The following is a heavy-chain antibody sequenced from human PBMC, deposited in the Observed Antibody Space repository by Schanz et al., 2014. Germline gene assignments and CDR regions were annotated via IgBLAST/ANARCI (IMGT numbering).Heavy chain of an antibody. Sequence: EVQLVESGGGLVQPGGSLRLSCTASGFTFSSDWMSWVRQAPGKGLEWVSAISGSGGSTYYADSVKGRFTISRDNAKNTLYLQMNTLRAEDTAVYYCARKMKLGVYGGKGHDSLDIWGQGTMVTVSS. J-gene: IGHJ3*02. D-gene: IGHD4-17*01. CDR2: ISGSGGST. V-gene: IGHV3-23*04. CDR3: ARKMKLGVYGGKGHDSLDI. CDR1: GFTFSSDW.